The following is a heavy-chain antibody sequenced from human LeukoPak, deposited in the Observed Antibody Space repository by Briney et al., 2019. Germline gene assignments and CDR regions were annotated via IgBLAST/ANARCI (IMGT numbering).Heavy chain of an antibody. CDR2: IWYDGSNK. D-gene: IGHD3-22*01. CDR1: GFTFSSYA. Sequence: GGSLRLSCAASGFTFSSYAMNWVRQAPGKGLEWVAVIWYDGSNKYYAASVKGRVTISRDNSKNTLFLQMDGLRAEDTAVYYCARGAWDSRVSFFFDSWGQGTLVTVSS. J-gene: IGHJ4*02. V-gene: IGHV3-33*01. CDR3: ARGAWDSRVSFFFDS.